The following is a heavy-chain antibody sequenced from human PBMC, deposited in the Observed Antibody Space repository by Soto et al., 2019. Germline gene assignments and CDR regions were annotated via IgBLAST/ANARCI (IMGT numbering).Heavy chain of an antibody. CDR3: AKWKWELLAFDY. D-gene: IGHD1-26*01. CDR1: GYTLTELS. Sequence: ASVKVSCKVSGYTLTELSMHWVRQAPGKGLEWMGGLDPEDGETIYAQKFQGRVTMTEDTSTDTAYMELSSLRSEDTAVYYCAKWKWELLAFDYWGQGTLVTVSS. J-gene: IGHJ4*02. CDR2: LDPEDGET. V-gene: IGHV1-24*01.